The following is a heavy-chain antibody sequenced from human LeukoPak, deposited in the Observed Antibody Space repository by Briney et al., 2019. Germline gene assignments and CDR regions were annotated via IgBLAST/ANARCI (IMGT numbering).Heavy chain of an antibody. CDR3: ARRTMVRGVIITSYFDY. D-gene: IGHD3-10*01. Sequence: QPGGSLRLSCAASGFTFSSYWMSWVRQAPGKGLEWVVNIKQDGSEKYYVDSVKGRFTISRDNAKNSLYLQMNSLRAEDTAVYYCARRTMVRGVIITSYFDYWGQGTLVTVSS. V-gene: IGHV3-7*01. J-gene: IGHJ4*02. CDR1: GFTFSSYW. CDR2: IKQDGSEK.